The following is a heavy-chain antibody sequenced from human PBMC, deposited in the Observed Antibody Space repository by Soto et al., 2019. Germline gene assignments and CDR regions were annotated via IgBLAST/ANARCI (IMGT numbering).Heavy chain of an antibody. V-gene: IGHV1-18*04. CDR1: GYPFTIAC. J-gene: IGHJ6*01. CDR3: ARDSTATVNFYSYYYSGMDL. CDR2: RSAYNGNT. D-gene: IGHD4-4*01. Sequence: ASVEVSFKASGYPFTIACMIWFQQSPLQWLEWMGLRSAYNGNTNYAQNLQGRVTVTTETSTSTAYMELRSLRSDDTAVYYCARDSTATVNFYSYYYSGMDLWGQGTKVTV.